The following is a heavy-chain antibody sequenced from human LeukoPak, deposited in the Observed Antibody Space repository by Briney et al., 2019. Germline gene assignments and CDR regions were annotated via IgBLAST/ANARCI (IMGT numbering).Heavy chain of an antibody. D-gene: IGHD6-19*01. J-gene: IGHJ3*02. CDR3: ARDRWASSGWYNAFDI. CDR2: IYTSGST. V-gene: IGHV4-4*07. CDR1: GGSISSYY. Sequence: SETLSLTCTVSGGSISSYYWSWIRQPAGKGLEWIGRIYTSGSTNYNPSLKSRVTMSVDTSKNQFSLKLSSVTAADTAVYYCARDRWASSGWYNAFDIWGQGTMVTVSS.